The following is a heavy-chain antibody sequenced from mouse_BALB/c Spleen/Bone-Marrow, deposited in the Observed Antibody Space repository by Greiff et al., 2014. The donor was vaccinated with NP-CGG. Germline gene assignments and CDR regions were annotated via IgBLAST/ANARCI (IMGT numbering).Heavy chain of an antibody. D-gene: IGHD1-1*01. V-gene: IGHV5-12-1*01. J-gene: IGHJ3*01. CDR1: GFAFSSHD. CDR3: VRQGAVAATRGFAY. Sequence: VQLQHSGGGLVKPGGSLKLSCAASGFAFSSHDMSWVRQTPEKRLEWVAYISSGGGSTYYSDTVKGRFTISRDNAKNTLYLQMSSLKSEDTAMYYCVRQGAVAATRGFAYWGQGTLVTVSA. CDR2: ISSGGGST.